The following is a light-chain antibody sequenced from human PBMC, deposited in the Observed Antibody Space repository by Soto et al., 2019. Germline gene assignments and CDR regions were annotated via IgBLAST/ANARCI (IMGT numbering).Light chain of an antibody. CDR3: GADHGSGNNFVRV. J-gene: IGLJ2*01. V-gene: IGLV9-49*01. Sequence: QLVLTQPPSASASLGASVTLTCTLSSGYSNYKVDWYQQRPGKCPRFVMRVGTGGIVGSKGDGIPDRFSVLGSGLNRYLTIKNIQEEDESDYHCGADHGSGNNFVRVFGGGTKLTVL. CDR1: SGYSNYK. CDR2: VGTGGIVG.